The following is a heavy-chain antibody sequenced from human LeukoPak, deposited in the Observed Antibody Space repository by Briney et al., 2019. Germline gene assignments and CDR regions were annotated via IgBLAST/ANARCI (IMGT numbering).Heavy chain of an antibody. Sequence: GGSLRLSCAASGFTVSSNFMNWVRQAPGKGLEWVSVIYSGGSTYYSDSVKGRFTISRDNSKNMLYVQMNSLRAEDTAVYYCARGLAPNWFDPWGQGTLVTVSS. CDR3: ARGLAPNWFDP. CDR1: GFTVSSNF. J-gene: IGHJ5*02. V-gene: IGHV3-66*01. CDR2: IYSGGST.